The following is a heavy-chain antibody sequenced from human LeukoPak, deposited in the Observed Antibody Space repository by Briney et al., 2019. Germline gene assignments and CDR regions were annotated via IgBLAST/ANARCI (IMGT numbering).Heavy chain of an antibody. CDR2: IYYSGST. CDR1: GGSISSYY. CDR3: ARDNCSGGSCYPDY. Sequence: PSETLSLTCTVSGGSISSYYWSWIRQPPGEGLEWIGYIYYSGSTNYNPSLKSRVTISVDTSKNQFSLKLSSVTAADTAVYYCARDNCSGGSCYPDYWGQGTLVTVSS. J-gene: IGHJ4*02. V-gene: IGHV4-59*01. D-gene: IGHD2-15*01.